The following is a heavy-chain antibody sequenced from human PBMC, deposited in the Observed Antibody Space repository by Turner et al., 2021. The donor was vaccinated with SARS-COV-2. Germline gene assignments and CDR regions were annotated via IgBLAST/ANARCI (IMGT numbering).Heavy chain of an antibody. J-gene: IGHJ2*01. V-gene: IGHV3-30*03. CDR1: GFTFRRNP. CDR3: ARGGVKMSTIYWYFDL. CDR2: ISFAGDNT. Sequence: QVQLLESGGDVVPPGRSLRLSCTASGFTFRRNPMHWVRQAPGKGLGWVAVISFAGDNTKYADSVKGRFTVSRDTSKSTLFLQIKSLKSEDTAVYYCARGGVKMSTIYWYFDLWGRGTLVTVSS. D-gene: IGHD1-26*01.